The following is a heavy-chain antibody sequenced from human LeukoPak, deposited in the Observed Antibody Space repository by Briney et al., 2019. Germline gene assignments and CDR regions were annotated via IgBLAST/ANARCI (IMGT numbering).Heavy chain of an antibody. CDR3: ARGPTRPDIVVVPAAPNWYFDL. CDR1: GFTFSSYW. D-gene: IGHD2-2*01. Sequence: GGSLRLSCAASGFTFSSYWMSWVRQAPGKGLEWVANIKQDGSEKYYVDSVKGRFTISRDNAKNSLYLQMNSLRAEDTAVYYCARGPTRPDIVVVPAAPNWYFDLWGRGTLVTVSS. CDR2: IKQDGSEK. J-gene: IGHJ2*01. V-gene: IGHV3-7*04.